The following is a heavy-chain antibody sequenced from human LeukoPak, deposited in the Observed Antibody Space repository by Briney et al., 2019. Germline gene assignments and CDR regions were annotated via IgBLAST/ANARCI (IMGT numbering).Heavy chain of an antibody. V-gene: IGHV1-2*02. CDR2: INPNSGGT. Sequence: ASVKVSCKASGYTFTGYYMHWVRQAPGQGLEWMGWINPNSGGTNYAQKFQGRVTMTRDTSISTAYMELSRLGSDDTAVYHCARDGSFGVAKGDAFDIWGPGTMVTVSS. D-gene: IGHD3-3*01. CDR1: GYTFTGYY. CDR3: ARDGSFGVAKGDAFDI. J-gene: IGHJ3*02.